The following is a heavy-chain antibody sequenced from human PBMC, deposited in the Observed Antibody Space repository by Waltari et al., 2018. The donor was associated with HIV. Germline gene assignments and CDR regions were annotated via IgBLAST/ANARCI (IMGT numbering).Heavy chain of an antibody. CDR2: IYQNGNT. V-gene: IGHV4-59*11. J-gene: IGHJ6*02. CDR1: GGSIRDHY. CDR3: ARGPIMTAGNFYNGFDV. Sequence: QAQLQESGPRLVKPSETLSLPCSFPGGSIRDHYPTGSRQSPGTGLECIGYIYQNGNTNYNSSLKSRVTMSVASSKNQFSLKLTSVTAADTAIYYCARGPIMTAGNFYNGFDVWGRGTTVTVSS. D-gene: IGHD2-21*02.